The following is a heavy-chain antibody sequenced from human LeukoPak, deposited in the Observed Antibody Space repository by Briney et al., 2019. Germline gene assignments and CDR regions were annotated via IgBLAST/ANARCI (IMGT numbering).Heavy chain of an antibody. CDR1: GFTFSSYG. Sequence: GRSLRLSCAASGFTFSSYGMHWVRQAPGKGLEWVAVVSYDGSKYYADSVKGRLTISRDNSKNTLYLQMSSLRAEDTAVYYCAKDLNRGLPDYWGQGTLVTVSS. J-gene: IGHJ4*02. CDR3: AKDLNRGLPDY. V-gene: IGHV3-30*18. D-gene: IGHD2-21*01. CDR2: VSYDGSK.